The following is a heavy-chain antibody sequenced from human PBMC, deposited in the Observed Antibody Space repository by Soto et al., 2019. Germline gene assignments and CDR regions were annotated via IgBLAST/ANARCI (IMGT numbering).Heavy chain of an antibody. Sequence: QVQLVESGGGVVQPGRSLRLSCAASGFTFSSYAMNWVRQAPGKGLEWVALISYDGSSTYYADSVKGRFTISRDGSKNTLFLQMNSLGAADTAVYYCGRCTSTSCHLGSGYWGQGTLVTVSS. D-gene: IGHD2-2*01. J-gene: IGHJ4*02. CDR3: GRCTSTSCHLGSGY. CDR1: GFTFSSYA. CDR2: ISYDGSST. V-gene: IGHV3-30-3*01.